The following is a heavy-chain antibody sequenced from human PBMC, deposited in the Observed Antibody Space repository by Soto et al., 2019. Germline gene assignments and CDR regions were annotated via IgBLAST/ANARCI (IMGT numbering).Heavy chain of an antibody. CDR3: ARGGHGSNWHGWFDP. CDR1: GGSISSGGYY. Sequence: SETLSLTCTVSGGSISSGGYYWSWIRQHPGKGLEWIGYIYYSGSTYYNPSLKSRVTISVDKSKMQFSLRVKSVTAADTAVYYCARGGHGSNWHGWFDPWGQGTLVTVSS. D-gene: IGHD6-13*01. V-gene: IGHV4-31*03. J-gene: IGHJ5*02. CDR2: IYYSGST.